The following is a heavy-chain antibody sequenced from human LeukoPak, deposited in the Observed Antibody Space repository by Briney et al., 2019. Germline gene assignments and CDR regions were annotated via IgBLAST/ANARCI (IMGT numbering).Heavy chain of an antibody. J-gene: IGHJ3*02. CDR1: GFTVSSNY. Sequence: SGRSLILSCAASGFTVSSNYMNWVRQAPGKGLEWVSVIYSGGTAYYADSVKGRFTISRDNSKNTLYLQMNSLRAEDTAVYYCARDPPRSVGASDIWGQGTMVTVSS. V-gene: IGHV3-53*01. D-gene: IGHD1-26*01. CDR2: IYSGGTA. CDR3: ARDPPRSVGASDI.